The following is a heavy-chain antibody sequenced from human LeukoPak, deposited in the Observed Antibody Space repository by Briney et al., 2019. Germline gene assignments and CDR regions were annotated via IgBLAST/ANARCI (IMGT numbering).Heavy chain of an antibody. CDR2: INSDGSST. D-gene: IGHD2-8*02. J-gene: IGHJ4*02. Sequence: GGSLRLSSAASGLTFNSYWMHWLRQAPGKGLVWVSRINSDGSSTSYADSVKGRFTISRDNAKNTLYLQMNSLRAEDTAVYYCATLVRVEVVGYGGRGGLVTVSS. CDR1: GLTFNSYW. CDR3: ATLVRVEVVGY. V-gene: IGHV3-74*01.